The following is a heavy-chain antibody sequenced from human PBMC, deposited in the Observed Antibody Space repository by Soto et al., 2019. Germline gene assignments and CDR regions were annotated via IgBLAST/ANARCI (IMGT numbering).Heavy chain of an antibody. D-gene: IGHD3-16*01. CDR2: ISDDSSYI. J-gene: IGHJ1*01. V-gene: IGHV3-21*06. CDR3: ATPYYFNH. Sequence: XGSLRLSCAASGFIFSAYTMNWVRQAPGKGLEWLSSISDDSSYIDYADSLRGRFTVSRDNARNSLYLQIDSLGVEDTAVYYCATPYYFNHWGPGTLVTVSS. CDR1: GFIFSAYT.